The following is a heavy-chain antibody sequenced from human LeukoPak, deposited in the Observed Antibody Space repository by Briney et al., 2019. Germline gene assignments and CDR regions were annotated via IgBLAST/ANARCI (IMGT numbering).Heavy chain of an antibody. V-gene: IGHV3-11*06. D-gene: IGHD6-25*01. Sequence: GGSLRLSCAASGFTFSDYYMSWIRQAPGKGLEWVSSIRTSTSYTNYAHSVKGRFTISRDNAKNSLYLQMNSLRADDTALYFCARDLSGNWFDPWGQGTLVTVSS. CDR2: IRTSTSYT. CDR3: ARDLSGNWFDP. CDR1: GFTFSDYY. J-gene: IGHJ5*02.